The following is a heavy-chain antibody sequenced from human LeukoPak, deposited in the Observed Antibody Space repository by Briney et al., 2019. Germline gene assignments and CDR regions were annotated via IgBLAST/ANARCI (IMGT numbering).Heavy chain of an antibody. CDR2: IYYSGST. Sequence: PSQTLSLTCTVSGGSTSSGDYYWSWIRQPPGKGLEWIGYIYYSGSTYYNPSLKSRVTISVDTSKNQFSLKLSSVTAADTAVYYCARHYGSGSYFGYWGQGTLVTVSS. V-gene: IGHV4-30-4*01. D-gene: IGHD3-10*01. CDR1: GGSTSSGDYY. J-gene: IGHJ4*02. CDR3: ARHYGSGSYFGY.